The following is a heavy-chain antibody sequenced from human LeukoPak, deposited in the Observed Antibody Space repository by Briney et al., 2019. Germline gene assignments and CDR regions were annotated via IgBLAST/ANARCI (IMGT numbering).Heavy chain of an antibody. D-gene: IGHD1-1*01. CDR3: ARDSKGNGDY. CDR2: ISSSSSTI. CDR1: GFTFSDYR. Sequence: GSLRLSCAASGFTFSDYRMNWVRQAPGKGLEWVSSISSSSSTIYYADSVKGRFTISRDNAKNSLYLQMNSLRDEDTAVYYCARDSKGNGDYWGQGTLVTVSS. V-gene: IGHV3-48*02. J-gene: IGHJ4*02.